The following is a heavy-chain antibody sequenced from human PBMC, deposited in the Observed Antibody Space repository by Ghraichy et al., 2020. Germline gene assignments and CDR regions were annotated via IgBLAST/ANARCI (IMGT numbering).Heavy chain of an antibody. CDR3: ASRSIVATADAFDI. D-gene: IGHD5-12*01. Sequence: SETLSLTCAVSGGSISSGGYSWSWIRQPPGKGLEWIGYIYHSGSTYYNPSLKSRVTISVDRSKNQFSLKLSSVTAADTAVYYCASRSIVATADAFDIWGQGTMVTVSS. J-gene: IGHJ3*02. CDR1: GGSISSGGYS. CDR2: IYHSGST. V-gene: IGHV4-30-2*01.